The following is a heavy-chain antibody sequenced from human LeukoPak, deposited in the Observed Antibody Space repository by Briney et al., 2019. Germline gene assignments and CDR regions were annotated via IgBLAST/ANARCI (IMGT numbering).Heavy chain of an antibody. CDR3: ARRAGAYSHPYDY. CDR1: GLTVSSNS. CDR2: IYSDNT. Sequence: GRCLRLSCTVSGLTVSSNSMSWVRQAPGKGLEWVSFIYSDNTHYSDSVKGRFTISRDNSKNTLYIQMNSLRAEDTAVYYCARRAGAYSHPYDYWGQGTLVTVSS. J-gene: IGHJ4*02. D-gene: IGHD4/OR15-4a*01. V-gene: IGHV3-53*01.